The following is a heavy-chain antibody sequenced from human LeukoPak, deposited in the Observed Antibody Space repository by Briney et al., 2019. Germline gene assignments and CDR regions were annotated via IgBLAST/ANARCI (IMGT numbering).Heavy chain of an antibody. J-gene: IGHJ4*02. CDR3: ARVYCSSTSCYVYYFDY. Sequence: SETLSLTCTVSGGSISSYYWSWIRQPPGKGLEWMGYIYYSGSTNYNPSLKSRVTISVDTSKNQFSLKLSSVTAADTVVYYCARVYCSSTSCYVYYFDYWGQGTLVTVSS. D-gene: IGHD2-2*01. CDR2: IYYSGST. V-gene: IGHV4-59*08. CDR1: GGSISSYY.